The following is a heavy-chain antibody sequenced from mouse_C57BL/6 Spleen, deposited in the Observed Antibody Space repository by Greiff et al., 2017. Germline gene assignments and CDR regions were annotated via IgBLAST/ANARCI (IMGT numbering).Heavy chain of an antibody. D-gene: IGHD1-1*01. CDR1: GFTFSSYA. Sequence: DVKLVESGGGLVKPGGSLKLSCAASGFTFSSYAMSWVRQTPEKRLEWVATISDGGSYTYYPDNVKGRFTISRDNAKNNLYLQMSHLKSEDTAMYYCARGYYGSSYVDWYFDVWGTGTTVTVSS. CDR2: ISDGGSYT. CDR3: ARGYYGSSYVDWYFDV. J-gene: IGHJ1*03. V-gene: IGHV5-4*03.